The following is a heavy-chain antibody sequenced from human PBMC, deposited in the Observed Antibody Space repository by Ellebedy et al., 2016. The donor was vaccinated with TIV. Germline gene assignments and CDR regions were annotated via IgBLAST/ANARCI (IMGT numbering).Heavy chain of an antibody. CDR3: ARRGSYGDYAVQVNSWFDR. J-gene: IGHJ5*02. CDR1: GFSFRSYW. Sequence: GGSLRLSCAASGFSFRSYWMSWVRQAPGKGLEWVANIYHGGSQQYYVDSVKGRFTISRDNAKNLLYLQMDSLRAEDTAVYYCARRGSYGDYAVQVNSWFDRWGRGTLVSVSS. D-gene: IGHD3-16*01. V-gene: IGHV3-7*01. CDR2: IYHGGSQQ.